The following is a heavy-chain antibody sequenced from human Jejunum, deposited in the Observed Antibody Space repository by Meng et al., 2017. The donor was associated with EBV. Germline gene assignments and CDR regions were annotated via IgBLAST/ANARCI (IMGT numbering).Heavy chain of an antibody. V-gene: IGHV4-59*01. D-gene: IGHD6-6*01. Sequence: VQREESGPGVVQAWETLSLTWTVSGVSISGYYWNWIRQSPGKGLEWIGYIYYSGSTNYNPSLKSRVTISVDTSKNQFSLKLSSVTAADTAMYYCASHSGSSSWWFDPWGQGTLVTVSS. CDR1: GVSISGYY. CDR3: ASHSGSSSWWFDP. J-gene: IGHJ5*02. CDR2: IYYSGST.